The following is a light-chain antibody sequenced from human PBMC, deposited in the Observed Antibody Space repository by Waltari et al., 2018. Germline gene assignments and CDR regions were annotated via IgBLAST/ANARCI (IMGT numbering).Light chain of an antibody. CDR3: SSYAHNNHFV. Sequence: QSVLTQPPSAPGSPGQSVTISCTGTNSAVGSYNYVSWYQQHPGKVPKLLIYEVTKRPSGVPDRFSGSKSGNTASLTVSGLQADDEADYYCSSYAHNNHFVFGTGTKVTVL. J-gene: IGLJ1*01. CDR1: NSAVGSYNY. V-gene: IGLV2-8*01. CDR2: EVT.